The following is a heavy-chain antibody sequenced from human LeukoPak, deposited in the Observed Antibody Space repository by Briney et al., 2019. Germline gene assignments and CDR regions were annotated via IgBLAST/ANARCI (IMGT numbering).Heavy chain of an antibody. V-gene: IGHV1-18*01. Sequence: ASVKVSCKASGYTFASYGISWGRQAPGQGLGWMGWINGYDDNTRIAQHLPGRVTLTTDKSTSTAYMELRSLTSDDTALYYCAGDTALITTPGRPDFWGQGTLITVSS. J-gene: IGHJ4*02. CDR3: AGDTALITTPGRPDF. CDR1: GYTFASYG. CDR2: INGYDDNT. D-gene: IGHD3-10*01.